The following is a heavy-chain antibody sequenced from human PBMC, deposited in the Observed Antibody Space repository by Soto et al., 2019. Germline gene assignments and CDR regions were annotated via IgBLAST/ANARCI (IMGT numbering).Heavy chain of an antibody. V-gene: IGHV3-7*03. CDR2: IKEDGSEE. D-gene: IGHD1-26*01. CDR1: GFTFNDYW. J-gene: IGHJ4*02. CDR3: ARLVVGTAMSFYFDY. Sequence: VGSLRLSCAASGFTFNDYWMSWVRQAPGKGLEWVANIKEDGSEEYYVDSVKGRFTISRDNAKNSLYLQMNSLRAEDTAMYYCARLVVGTAMSFYFDYWGQGXLVTVYS.